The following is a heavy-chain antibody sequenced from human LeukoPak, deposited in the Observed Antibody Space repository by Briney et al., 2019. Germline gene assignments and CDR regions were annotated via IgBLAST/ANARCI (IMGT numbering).Heavy chain of an antibody. J-gene: IGHJ4*02. CDR1: GFTFSSYV. CDR3: ARGASVPAAFDY. Sequence: GGSLRLSCAASGFTFSSYVMSWVRQAPGKGLEWVSGISGSGGTTFYADSVKGRFTISRDNSKNTLYVQMNSLRAGDTAVYYCARGASVPAAFDYWGQGTLLTVPS. D-gene: IGHD2-2*01. V-gene: IGHV3-23*01. CDR2: ISGSGGTT.